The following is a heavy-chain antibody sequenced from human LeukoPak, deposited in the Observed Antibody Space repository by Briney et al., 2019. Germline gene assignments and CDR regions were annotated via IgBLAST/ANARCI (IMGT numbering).Heavy chain of an antibody. CDR2: ISGSGGST. D-gene: IGHD3-3*01. V-gene: IGHV3-23*01. CDR3: AKVAHDFWSGYSRCYFDY. J-gene: IGHJ4*02. CDR1: GFTFSSYA. Sequence: GGSLRLSCAASGFTFSSYAMSWVRQAPGKGLEWVSAISGSGGSTYYADSVKGRFTISRDNSKNTLYLQMNSLRAEDTAVYYCAKVAHDFWSGYSRCYFDYWGQGTLVTVSS.